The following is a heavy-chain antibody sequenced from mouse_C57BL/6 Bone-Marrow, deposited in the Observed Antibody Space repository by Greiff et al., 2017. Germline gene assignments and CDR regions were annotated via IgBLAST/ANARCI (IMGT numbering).Heavy chain of an antibody. V-gene: IGHV1-52*01. CDR1: GYTFTSYW. CDR2: IDPSDSET. CDR3: ARCYGNYFYYFDY. Sequence: VQLQQPGAELVRPGSSVKLSCKASGYTFTSYWMHWVKQRPIQGLEWIGNIDPSDSETHYNQKFKDKATLTVDKSSSTAYMQLSSLTSEDSAVYYCARCYGNYFYYFDYWGQGTTLTVSS. J-gene: IGHJ2*01. D-gene: IGHD2-1*01.